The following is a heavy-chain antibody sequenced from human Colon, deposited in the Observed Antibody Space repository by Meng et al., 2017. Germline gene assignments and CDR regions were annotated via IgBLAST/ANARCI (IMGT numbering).Heavy chain of an antibody. CDR1: VGCIRNDQW. CDR2: IYHSWRT. J-gene: IGHJ4*02. V-gene: IGHV4-4*02. D-gene: IGHD1-26*01. CDR3: ARSPYSGSALPFFDY. Sequence: QVQLQESGPGLVTPSGTLSLTCAVSVGCIRNDQWWIWVRQAPGKGVEWMGEIYHSWRTNYNPYVKSRVSMSVDKSQNHFSLRLSSVTAADTAVYYCARSPYSGSALPFFDYWGQGSLVTVSS.